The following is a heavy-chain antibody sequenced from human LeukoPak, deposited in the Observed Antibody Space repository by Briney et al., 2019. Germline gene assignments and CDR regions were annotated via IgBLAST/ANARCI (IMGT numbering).Heavy chain of an antibody. CDR1: GFTFGSSA. Sequence: GGSLRLSCAASGFTFGSSAMSWVRQAPGKGPEWVSTFSRSGPDTYYSDSVKGRFTIFRDNSKNTLYLQMNSLRAEDTAVYYCAKGSLGSWYYFDYWGQGTLVTVSS. D-gene: IGHD6-13*01. V-gene: IGHV3-23*01. J-gene: IGHJ4*02. CDR2: FSRSGPDT. CDR3: AKGSLGSWYYFDY.